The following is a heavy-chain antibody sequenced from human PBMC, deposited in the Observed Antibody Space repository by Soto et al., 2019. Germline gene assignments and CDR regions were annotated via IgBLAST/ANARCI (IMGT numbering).Heavy chain of an antibody. Sequence: GGSLRLSCAASGFTFSSYWMSWVRQAPGKGLEWVANIKQDGSEKYFVDSVKGRFTISRDNAKNSLYLQMNTLRAEDTAVYFCARDYYFDYWGQGALVTVSS. CDR2: IKQDGSEK. J-gene: IGHJ4*02. CDR3: ARDYYFDY. CDR1: GFTFSSYW. V-gene: IGHV3-7*01.